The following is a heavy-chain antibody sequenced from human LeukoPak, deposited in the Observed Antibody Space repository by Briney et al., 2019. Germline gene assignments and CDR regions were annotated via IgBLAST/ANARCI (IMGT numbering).Heavy chain of an antibody. J-gene: IGHJ4*02. CDR2: IFGSGGSA. V-gene: IGHV3-23*05. CDR3: GKTTTGYSSGRNPAWPVDY. CDR1: GFTFSSYA. Sequence: GGSLRLSCTASGFTFSSYAMYWVRQAPGKGLEWVSGIFGSGGSAHYADSVKGRFTNSRDSSQNTVYLQMNSLRAEDTAVYYCGKTTTGYSSGRNPAWPVDYWGQGTLVTVSS. D-gene: IGHD6-19*01.